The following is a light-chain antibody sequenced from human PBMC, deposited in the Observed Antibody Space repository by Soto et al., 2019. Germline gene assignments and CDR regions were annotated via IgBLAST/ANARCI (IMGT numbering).Light chain of an antibody. CDR2: SNN. V-gene: IGLV1-44*01. CDR1: RSSIGSNT. J-gene: IGLJ1*01. CDR3: AAWDASLGGFYV. Sequence: QSVLTQPPSASFTPGHWVTISCSGSRSSIGSNTVNCCQHLPGRAPKLLIYSNNHRPSGVPDRFSASKAGASASLAISGLQSEDEGDYYCAAWDASLGGFYVFGSGTKVTVL.